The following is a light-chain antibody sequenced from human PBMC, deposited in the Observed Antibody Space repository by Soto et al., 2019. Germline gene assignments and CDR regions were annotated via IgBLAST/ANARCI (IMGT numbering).Light chain of an antibody. V-gene: IGLV2-14*03. J-gene: IGLJ2*01. CDR1: SSDVGGHNY. CDR3: SSYADGSTVV. CDR2: NVD. Sequence: QSALTQVASVSASPGQSITISCTGTSSDVGGHNYVSWYQQHQGKAPKLMIYNVDYRPSGVSNRFSGSKSGNTASLTISGLQADDEAYYYCSSYADGSTVVFGGGTKLTVL.